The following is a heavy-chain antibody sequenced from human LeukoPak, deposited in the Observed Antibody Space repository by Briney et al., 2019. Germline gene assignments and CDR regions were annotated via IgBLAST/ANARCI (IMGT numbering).Heavy chain of an antibody. CDR1: GYTLTELS. D-gene: IGHD6-6*01. V-gene: IGHV1-24*01. Sequence: ASLKVSCKVSGYTLTELSMHWVRQAPGKGLEWMGGFDPEDGETIYAQKFQGRVTMTEDTSTDTAYMELSSLRSEDTTVYYCATGMSIAAHSFDYWGQGTLVTVSS. CDR3: ATGMSIAAHSFDY. CDR2: FDPEDGET. J-gene: IGHJ4*02.